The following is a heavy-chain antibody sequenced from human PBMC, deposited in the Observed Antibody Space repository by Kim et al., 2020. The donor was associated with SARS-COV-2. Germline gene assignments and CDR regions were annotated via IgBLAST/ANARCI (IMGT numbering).Heavy chain of an antibody. CDR2: INHSGST. Sequence: SETLSLTCAVYGGSFSGYYWSWIRQPPGKGLEWIGEINHSGSTNYNPSLKSRVTISVDTSKNQFSLKLSSVTAADTAVYYCARGRHMVRGVIITTSLSSYYYYGMDVWGQGTTVTVFS. J-gene: IGHJ6*02. D-gene: IGHD3-10*01. V-gene: IGHV4-34*01. CDR1: GGSFSGYY. CDR3: ARGRHMVRGVIITTSLSSYYYYGMDV.